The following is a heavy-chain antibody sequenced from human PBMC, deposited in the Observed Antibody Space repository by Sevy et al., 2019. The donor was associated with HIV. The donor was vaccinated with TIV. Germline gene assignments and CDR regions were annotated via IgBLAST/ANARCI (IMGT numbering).Heavy chain of an antibody. CDR2: ITTDGTSI. CDR3: ARGNPFYCVGCSCYRPLDY. CDR1: GFTFNDYY. Sequence: GGSLRLSCVVSGFTFNDYYMSWIRQAPGEGLEWVSHITTDGTSISYADSVKGRFTISRDNAKNSLYLQMNSLIAEDTAGYYCARGNPFYCVGCSCYRPLDYWGRGTLVTVSS. J-gene: IGHJ4*02. D-gene: IGHD2-15*01. V-gene: IGHV3-11*01.